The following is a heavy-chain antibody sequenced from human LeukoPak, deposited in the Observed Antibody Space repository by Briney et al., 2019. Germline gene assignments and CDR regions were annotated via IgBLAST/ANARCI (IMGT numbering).Heavy chain of an antibody. CDR2: IKSDGST. CDR1: GFAFSTYW. Sequence: GGSLRLSCAASGFAFSTYWMHWVRQAPGKGLVWVSRIKSDGSTTYADSVKGRFTISRDNAKNTVSLQMNSLRPEDTGVYYCARAPSEIGGYYPEYFRHWGQGTLVTVSS. D-gene: IGHD3-22*01. J-gene: IGHJ1*01. V-gene: IGHV3-74*01. CDR3: ARAPSEIGGYYPEYFRH.